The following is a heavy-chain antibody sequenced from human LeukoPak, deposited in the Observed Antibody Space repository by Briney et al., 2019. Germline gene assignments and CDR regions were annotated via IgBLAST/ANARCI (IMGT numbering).Heavy chain of an antibody. CDR2: INHSGST. CDR3: ARGYYDSSGYYPFDY. Sequence: SETLSLTCAVYGGSFSGYYWSWIRHPPGKGLELIGEINHSGSTNYNPSLKSRVTISVDTSKNQFSLKLSSVTAADTAVYYCARGYYDSSGYYPFDYWGQGTLVTVSS. CDR1: GGSFSGYY. J-gene: IGHJ4*02. V-gene: IGHV4-34*01. D-gene: IGHD3-22*01.